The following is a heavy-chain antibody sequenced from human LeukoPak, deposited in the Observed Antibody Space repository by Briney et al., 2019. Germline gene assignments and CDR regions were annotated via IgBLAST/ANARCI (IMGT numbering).Heavy chain of an antibody. Sequence: SETLSLTCTVSGYSITTGDYWGWVRQPPGKGLEWIGTFYYSGTTHYNPSLKSRVTISIDTSKSQFSLKLSSVTAADTAVYYCARNKIMALAHYFDYWGQGTLVTVSS. CDR3: ARNKIMALAHYFDY. D-gene: IGHD3-16*01. J-gene: IGHJ4*02. CDR2: FYYSGTT. CDR1: GYSITTGDY. V-gene: IGHV4-38-2*02.